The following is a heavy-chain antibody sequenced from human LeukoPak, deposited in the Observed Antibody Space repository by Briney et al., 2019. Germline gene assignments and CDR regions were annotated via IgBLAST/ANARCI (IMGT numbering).Heavy chain of an antibody. V-gene: IGHV5-51*01. CDR2: IYPGDSDT. CDR1: GYIFTSYW. J-gene: IGHJ5*02. CDR3: PRTYYYGSGLYPANWFDP. D-gene: IGHD3-10*01. Sequence: GESLKISCKGSGYIFTSYWIGWVRQLPGKGLEWMGIIYPGDSDTIDSPSFQGQVTISADKSNRTAYLKWSSLKAADTAIYYCPRTYYYGSGLYPANWFDPWGKGTLVTASS.